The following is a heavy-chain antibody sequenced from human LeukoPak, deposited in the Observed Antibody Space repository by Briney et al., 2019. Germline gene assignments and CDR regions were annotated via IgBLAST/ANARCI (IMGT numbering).Heavy chain of an antibody. CDR1: GGSISSYY. V-gene: IGHV4-4*07. CDR2: IYTSGST. D-gene: IGHD6-13*01. J-gene: IGHJ4*02. Sequence: PSETLSLTCTVSGGSISSYYWSWIRQPAGKGLEWIGRIYTSGSTNYNPSLKSRVTISVDTSKNQFSLKLSSVTAADTAVYYCAREGTAAGTARSFDYWGQGTLVTVSS. CDR3: AREGTAAGTARSFDY.